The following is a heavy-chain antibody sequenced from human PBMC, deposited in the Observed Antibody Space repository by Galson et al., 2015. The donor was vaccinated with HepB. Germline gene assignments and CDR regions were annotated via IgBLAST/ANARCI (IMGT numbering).Heavy chain of an antibody. V-gene: IGHV3-9*01. CDR3: AKGYYGSGSYLNWFDP. CDR1: GFTFDDYA. J-gene: IGHJ5*02. CDR2: ISWNSGSI. Sequence: SLRLSCAASGFTFDDYAMHWVRQAPGKGLEWVSGISWNSGSIGYADSVKGRFTISRDNAKNSLYLQMNSLRAEDTALYYCAKGYYGSGSYLNWFDPWGQGTLVTVSS. D-gene: IGHD3-10*01.